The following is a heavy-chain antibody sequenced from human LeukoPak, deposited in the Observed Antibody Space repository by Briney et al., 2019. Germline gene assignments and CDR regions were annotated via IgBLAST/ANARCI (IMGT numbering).Heavy chain of an antibody. V-gene: IGHV3-74*01. CDR2: INSDGSWT. CDR1: GNYW. D-gene: IGHD2/OR15-2a*01. J-gene: IGHJ4*02. CDR3: VSFYETY. Sequence: GGSLRLSCAASGNYWMHWVRQVPGKGLVWVSHINSDGSWTSYADSVEGRFTISRDNAKNTVYLQMNSLRAEDTAVYYCVSFYETYWGRGTLVTVSS.